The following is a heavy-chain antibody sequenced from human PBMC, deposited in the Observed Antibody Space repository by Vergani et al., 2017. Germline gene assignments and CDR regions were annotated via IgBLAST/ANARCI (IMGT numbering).Heavy chain of an antibody. CDR1: VGTFSSYA. CDR3: ARVAGYGDDEDY. J-gene: IGHJ4*02. D-gene: IGHD4-17*01. Sequence: QVQLVQSGAEVKKPGSSVKVSCKACVGTFSSYALSWVRQAPGQGLEWMGGIIPIFGTANYAQKFQGRVTITADKSTSTAYMELSSLGSEDTAVYYCARVAGYGDDEDYWGQGTLVTVSS. CDR2: IIPIFGTA. V-gene: IGHV1-69*06.